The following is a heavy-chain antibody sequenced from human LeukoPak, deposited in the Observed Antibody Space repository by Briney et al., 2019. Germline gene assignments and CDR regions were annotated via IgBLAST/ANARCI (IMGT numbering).Heavy chain of an antibody. D-gene: IGHD1-26*01. J-gene: IGHJ4*02. Sequence: ASVKVSCKASGHTFSDYYMHWVRQAPGQGLEWMGWINPNNGGTKYAQKFQGRVTMTRDTSISTVYMELNRLRSDDTAVYYCARDRTGRLVLDYWGQGTLVTVSS. CDR1: GHTFSDYY. V-gene: IGHV1-2*02. CDR3: ARDRTGRLVLDY. CDR2: INPNNGGT.